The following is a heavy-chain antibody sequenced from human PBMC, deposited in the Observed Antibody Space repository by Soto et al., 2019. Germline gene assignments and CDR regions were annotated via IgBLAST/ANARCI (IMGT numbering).Heavy chain of an antibody. CDR3: ARSPGGYYGSGSYYDDAFDI. Sequence: PSQTLSLTCVISGDSVSSNSAAWNWIRQSPSRGLEWLGRTYYRSKWYNDYAVSVKSRITINPDTSKNQFSLQLNSVTPEDTAVYYCARSPGGYYGSGSYYDDAFDIWGQGTMVTVSS. J-gene: IGHJ3*02. CDR2: TYYRSKWYN. V-gene: IGHV6-1*01. D-gene: IGHD3-10*01. CDR1: GDSVSSNSAA.